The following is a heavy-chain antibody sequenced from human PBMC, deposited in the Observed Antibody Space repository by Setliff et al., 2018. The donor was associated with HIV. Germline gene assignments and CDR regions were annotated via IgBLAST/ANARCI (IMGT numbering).Heavy chain of an antibody. CDR2: ISSSGSTI. V-gene: IGHV3-11*04. D-gene: IGHD3-10*01. J-gene: IGHJ4*02. Sequence: SLRLSCAASGFTFSDYYMSWIRQAPGKGLEWVSYISSSGSTIYYADSVKGRFTISRDNAKNSLYLQMNSLRAEDTAVYYCARDRSITMVRGVIPYWGQGTLVTVSS. CDR3: ARDRSITMVRGVIPY. CDR1: GFTFSDYY.